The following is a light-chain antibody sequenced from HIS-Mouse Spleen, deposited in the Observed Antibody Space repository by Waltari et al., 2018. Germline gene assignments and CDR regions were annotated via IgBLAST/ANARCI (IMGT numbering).Light chain of an antibody. J-gene: IGLJ2*01. CDR2: EDS. CDR1: ALPKKS. Sequence: SYELTQPPSVSVSPGQTARITCSGDALPKKSAYWYQQKSGQAPVLVIYEDSKRPSGIPERFSGSISGTMATLTISGAQVEDEADYYCYSTDSSGNHRVFGGGTKLTVL. V-gene: IGLV3-10*01. CDR3: YSTDSSGNHRV.